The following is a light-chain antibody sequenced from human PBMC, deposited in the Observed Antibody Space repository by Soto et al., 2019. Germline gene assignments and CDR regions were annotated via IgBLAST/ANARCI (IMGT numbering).Light chain of an antibody. CDR1: SRDIEAYDY. V-gene: IGLV2-11*01. J-gene: IGLJ1*01. CDR2: EVN. Sequence: QSALAQPRSVSGSPGQSVAISCTGTSRDIEAYDYVSWYQQHPGKAPKLIISEVNKRPSGVSYRFSGSKPGNTASLTISGLKGEDEADYYCCSFAGSYYVFGTGTKVTV. CDR3: CSFAGSYYV.